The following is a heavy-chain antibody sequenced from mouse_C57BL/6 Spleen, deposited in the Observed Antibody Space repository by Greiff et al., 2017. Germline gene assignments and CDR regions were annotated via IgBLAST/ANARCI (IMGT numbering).Heavy chain of an antibody. CDR3: AREGYGSSLDY. Sequence: EVQGVESGGGLVKPGGSLKLSCAASGFTFSSYAMSWVRQTPEKRLEWVATISDGGSYTYYPDNVKGRFTISRDNAKNNLYLQMSHLKSEDTAMYYRAREGYGSSLDYWGQGTTLTVSS. J-gene: IGHJ2*01. V-gene: IGHV5-4*01. D-gene: IGHD1-1*01. CDR2: ISDGGSYT. CDR1: GFTFSSYA.